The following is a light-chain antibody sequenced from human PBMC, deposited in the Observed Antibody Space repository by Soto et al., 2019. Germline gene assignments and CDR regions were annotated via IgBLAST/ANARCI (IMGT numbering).Light chain of an antibody. Sequence: QAVVTQPASVSGSPGQSITISCTGTSSDVGGYNYVSWYQQHPGKAPKLMIYDVSNRPSGVSNRFSGYKSGNTASLTISGLQAEDEADYYCNSYTSSSTYVFGTGTKLTVL. V-gene: IGLV2-14*03. CDR3: NSYTSSSTYV. J-gene: IGLJ1*01. CDR1: SSDVGGYNY. CDR2: DVS.